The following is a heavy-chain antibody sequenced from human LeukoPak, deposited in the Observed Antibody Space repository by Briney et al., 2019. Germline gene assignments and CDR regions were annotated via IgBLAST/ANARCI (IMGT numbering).Heavy chain of an antibody. CDR3: ARLSSRRFPPTYSFDRRNYFDY. V-gene: IGHV4-34*01. Sequence: PSETLSLTCAVCGGSFSNYYWSWIRQPPGKGLEWIGEINHSGSTSYNPSLKSRVTMSVDTSKNQFSLKLSSVTAADTAVYYCARLSSRRFPPTYSFDRRNYFDYWGQGTLVTVSS. CDR1: GGSFSNYY. D-gene: IGHD3-22*01. J-gene: IGHJ4*02. CDR2: INHSGST.